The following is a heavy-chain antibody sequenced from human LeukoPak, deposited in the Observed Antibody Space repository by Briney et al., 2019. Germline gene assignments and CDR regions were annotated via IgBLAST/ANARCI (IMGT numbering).Heavy chain of an antibody. J-gene: IGHJ4*02. CDR3: GKEVERHFDLKY. CDR1: GFTFSSYA. Sequence: GGSLRLSCAASGFTFSSYAVSWVRQAPGKGLEWVSAFSGGGDSYYADSVKGRFTISRDNSKKILYLQMDSLRAEDTAVYYCGKEVERHFDLKYWGQGTLVTVSS. V-gene: IGHV3-23*01. CDR2: FSGGGDS.